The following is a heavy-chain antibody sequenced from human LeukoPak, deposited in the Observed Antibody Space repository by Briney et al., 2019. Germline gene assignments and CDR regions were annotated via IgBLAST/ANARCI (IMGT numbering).Heavy chain of an antibody. CDR1: GLTFDDSA. V-gene: IGHV3-9*01. J-gene: IGHJ6*02. Sequence: GGSLRLSCAASGLTFDDSAMHWVRQVPGKGLEWVSGINRSGGTVGYADSVKGRFTISRDNAMNSLYLQMSSLRADDTAVYYCARGGSYRAPDYNYYYGMDVWGQGTTVTVSS. D-gene: IGHD3-16*02. CDR3: ARGGSYRAPDYNYYYGMDV. CDR2: INRSGGTV.